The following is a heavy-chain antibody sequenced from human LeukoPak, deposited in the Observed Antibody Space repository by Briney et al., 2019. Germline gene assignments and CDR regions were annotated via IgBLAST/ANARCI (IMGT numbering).Heavy chain of an antibody. V-gene: IGHV1-46*01. CDR2: INPSGGST. CDR1: GYTFTSYY. CDR3: ARGDMVRGVIVPPVYFDY. Sequence: ASVKVSCKASGYTFTSYYMHWVRQAPGQGLAWMGIINPSGGSTSYAQKFQGRVTMTRDKSTSTVYMELSSLRSEDTAVYYCARGDMVRGVIVPPVYFDYWGQGTLVTVSS. D-gene: IGHD3-10*01. J-gene: IGHJ4*02.